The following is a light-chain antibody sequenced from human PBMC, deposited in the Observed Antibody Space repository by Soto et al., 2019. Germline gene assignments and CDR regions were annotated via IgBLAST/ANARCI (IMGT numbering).Light chain of an antibody. J-gene: IGKJ4*01. CDR2: DAS. Sequence: DIQMTQSPSTLSASVGDRVTITCRASQSISTWLAWFQQKPGKAPKLLIYDASSLKSGVPSRFSASGSVTEFTITISSLQPDDFATYYCQHYTGYPFTFGGGTKLESK. V-gene: IGKV1-5*01. CDR3: QHYTGYPFT. CDR1: QSISTW.